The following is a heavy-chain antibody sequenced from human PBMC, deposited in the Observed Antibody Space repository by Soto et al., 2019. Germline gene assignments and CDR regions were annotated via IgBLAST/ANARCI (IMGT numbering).Heavy chain of an antibody. CDR3: ARDKITGLFDY. V-gene: IGHV4-59*12. CDR2: IYYTGST. CDR1: GGSIGNYY. J-gene: IGHJ4*02. Sequence: SETLSLTCTVSGGSIGNYYWSWIRQPPGKGLEWIGYIYYTGSTYYNPSLKSRVTISVDTSKNQSSLKLTSVTAADTAVYYCARDKITGLFDYWGQGTPVTVSS. D-gene: IGHD2-8*02.